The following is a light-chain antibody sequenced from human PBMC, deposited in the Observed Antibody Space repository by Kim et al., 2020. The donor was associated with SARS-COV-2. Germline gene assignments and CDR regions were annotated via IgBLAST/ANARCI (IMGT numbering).Light chain of an antibody. CDR1: RRLITTN. CDR3: QQYGRSLYT. Sequence: LSPGERAPLPCRASRRLITTNLAWYQQRPGQSPRLLIYGASSRATGIPDRFSGSGSGTDFTLTITRLEPEDFAVYYCQQYGRSLYTFGQGTKLEI. CDR2: GAS. J-gene: IGKJ2*01. V-gene: IGKV3-20*01.